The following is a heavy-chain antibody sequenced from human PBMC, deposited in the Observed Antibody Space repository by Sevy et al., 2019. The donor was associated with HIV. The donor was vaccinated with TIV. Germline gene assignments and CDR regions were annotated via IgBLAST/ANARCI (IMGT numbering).Heavy chain of an antibody. CDR1: GYTFTSYD. CDR2: MNPNRGNT. Sequence: ASVKVSCKASGYTFTSYDINWVRQATGQGLEWMGWMNPNRGNTGYAQKFQGRVTMTRNTSISTAYMELSSLRSEDTAVYYCARGGRYCSGGSCLRWYFDYWGQGTLVTVSS. V-gene: IGHV1-8*01. J-gene: IGHJ4*02. D-gene: IGHD2-15*01. CDR3: ARGGRYCSGGSCLRWYFDY.